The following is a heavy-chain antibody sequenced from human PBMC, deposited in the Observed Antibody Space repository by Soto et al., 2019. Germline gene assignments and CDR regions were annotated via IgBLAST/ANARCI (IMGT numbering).Heavy chain of an antibody. J-gene: IGHJ4*02. Sequence: ASVKVSCKASGYTFNTYNMYWVRQAPGQGLEWMEDINPSIGSTNYAQKFQGRVIMTRDTSTSTVYMELSTLRSDDTAVYYCARLYSGSRLDYWGQGTLVTVSS. V-gene: IGHV1-46*02. CDR2: INPSIGST. D-gene: IGHD1-26*01. CDR3: ARLYSGSRLDY. CDR1: GYTFNTYN.